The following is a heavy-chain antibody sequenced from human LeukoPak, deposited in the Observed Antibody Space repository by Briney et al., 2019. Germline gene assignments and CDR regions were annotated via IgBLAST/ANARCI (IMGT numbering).Heavy chain of an antibody. D-gene: IGHD3-10*01. J-gene: IGHJ4*02. CDR1: GFTFDDYA. V-gene: IGHV3-9*01. CDR2: ISWNSGSI. Sequence: GGSLRLSCAASGFTFDDYAMHWVRQAPGKGLEWVSGISWNSGSIGYADSVKGRFTISRDNSKNTLYLQMNSLRAEDTAVYYCAKEVDGSGSYPDYWGQGTLVTVSS. CDR3: AKEVDGSGSYPDY.